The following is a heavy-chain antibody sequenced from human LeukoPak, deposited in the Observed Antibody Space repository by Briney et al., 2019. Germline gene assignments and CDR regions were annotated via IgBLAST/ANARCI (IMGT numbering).Heavy chain of an antibody. CDR3: ASLDFWSGYFDY. CDR1: GGSSSSYY. V-gene: IGHV4-59*01. CDR2: IYYSGST. Sequence: PSETLSLTCTVSGGSSSSYYWSWIRQPPGKGLEWIGYIYYSGSTNYNPSLKSRVTISVDTSKNQFSLKLSSVTAADTAVYYCASLDFWSGYFDYWGQGTLVTVSS. J-gene: IGHJ4*02. D-gene: IGHD3-3*01.